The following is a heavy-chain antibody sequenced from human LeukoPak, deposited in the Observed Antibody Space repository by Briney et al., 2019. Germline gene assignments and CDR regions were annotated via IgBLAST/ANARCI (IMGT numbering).Heavy chain of an antibody. Sequence: SETLSLTCTVSGGSISSYYWSWIRQPPGKGLEWIGYIYYSGSTNYNPSLKSRVTISVDTSKNQFSLKLSSVTAADTAVYYCARIYDYVWGSYRYSRVYYFDYWGQGTLVTVSS. D-gene: IGHD3-16*02. CDR3: ARIYDYVWGSYRYSRVYYFDY. J-gene: IGHJ4*02. CDR1: GGSISSYY. CDR2: IYYSGST. V-gene: IGHV4-59*12.